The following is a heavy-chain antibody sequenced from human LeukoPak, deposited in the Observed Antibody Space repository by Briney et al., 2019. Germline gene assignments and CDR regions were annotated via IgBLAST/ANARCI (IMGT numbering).Heavy chain of an antibody. V-gene: IGHV6-1*01. D-gene: IGHD6-19*01. CDR3: ARGSSGYSSGWYNY. Sequence: LSQTLSLTCAISGDSFCSNSATWNWIRQSPSRGLEWLGRTYYRSKWYNDYAVSVKSRITINPDTSKNQFSLQLNSVTPDDTAVYYCARGSSGYSSGWYNYWGQGTLVTVSS. CDR2: TYYRSKWYN. J-gene: IGHJ4*02. CDR1: GDSFCSNSAT.